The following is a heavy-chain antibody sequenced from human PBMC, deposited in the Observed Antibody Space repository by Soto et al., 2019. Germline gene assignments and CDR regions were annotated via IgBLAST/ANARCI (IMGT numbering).Heavy chain of an antibody. Sequence: PGGPLRLSCAASGFTVSSNYMNWVRQAPGKGLEWVSVIYSGGSAYYADSVKGRFTISRDNSKNTLYLQMNSLRAEDTAVYYCTYELEDYWGQGTLVTVSS. CDR1: GFTVSSNY. D-gene: IGHD5-12*01. V-gene: IGHV3-66*01. CDR3: TYELEDY. J-gene: IGHJ4*02. CDR2: IYSGGSA.